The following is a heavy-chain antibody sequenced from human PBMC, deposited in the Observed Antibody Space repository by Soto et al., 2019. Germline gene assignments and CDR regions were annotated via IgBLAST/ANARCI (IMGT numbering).Heavy chain of an antibody. D-gene: IGHD3-9*01. V-gene: IGHV5-51*01. Sequence: ESLTLSCKASGYRFTSYWIAWAREMRWRGLEWMAIINPGDSETKYSPSFQGQVTISADKSINTAYLQWSSLKASDTAMYYCARHATYYDILSGYYFDYWGQGTQVTVFS. CDR2: INPGDSET. CDR3: ARHATYYDILSGYYFDY. J-gene: IGHJ4*02. CDR1: GYRFTSYW.